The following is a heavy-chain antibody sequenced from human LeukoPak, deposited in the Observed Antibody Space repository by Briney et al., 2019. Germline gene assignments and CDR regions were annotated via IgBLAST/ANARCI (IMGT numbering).Heavy chain of an antibody. CDR1: GFTFSSYA. D-gene: IGHD3-16*01. V-gene: IGHV3-30-3*01. CDR3: ARRGDTNWFDP. J-gene: IGHJ5*02. Sequence: PGGSLRLSCAASGFTFSSYAMHWVRQAPGKGLEWVAVISYDGSNKYYADSVKGRFTISRDNSKNTLYLQMNSLRAEDTAVYYCARRGDTNWFDPWGQGTLVTVSS. CDR2: ISYDGSNK.